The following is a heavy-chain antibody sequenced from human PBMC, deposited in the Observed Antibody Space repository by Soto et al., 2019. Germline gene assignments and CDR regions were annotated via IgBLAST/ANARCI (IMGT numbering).Heavy chain of an antibody. J-gene: IGHJ4*02. Sequence: AGGSLKISCAASGFTFSGKTMYWVRQAPGKGLEWVALIAPDASQIYYADSVKGRFTISRDNSKNTLYLQMNSLRAEDTSLYLCATDIHATWLLNSWGQGTLVTVSS. CDR2: IAPDASQI. V-gene: IGHV3-30-3*01. CDR3: ATDIHATWLLNS. D-gene: IGHD2-2*02. CDR1: GFTFSGKT.